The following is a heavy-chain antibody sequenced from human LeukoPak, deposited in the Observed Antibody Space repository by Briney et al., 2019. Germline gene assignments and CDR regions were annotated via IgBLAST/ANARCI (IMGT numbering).Heavy chain of an antibody. J-gene: IGHJ4*02. CDR1: GFTFDDYT. CDR2: ISWDGGST. D-gene: IGHD6-13*01. V-gene: IGHV3-43*01. CDR3: AKAHLIAAAGYFDY. Sequence: GGSLRLSCAASGFTFDDYTMHWVRQAPGKGLERVSLISWDGGSTYYADSVKGRFTISRDNSKNSLYLQMNSLRTEDTALYYCAKAHLIAAAGYFDYWGQGTLVTVSS.